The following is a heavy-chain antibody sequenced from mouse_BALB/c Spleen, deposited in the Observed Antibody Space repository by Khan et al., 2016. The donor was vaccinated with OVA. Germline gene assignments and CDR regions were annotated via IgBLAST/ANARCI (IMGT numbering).Heavy chain of an antibody. CDR3: ARTPGYYGSNYFDQ. Sequence: EVELVESGGDLVKPGGSLKLSCAASGFTFSDYGMSWVRQTPEKRLEWVATISSGGSFTYYLDSVKGRFTISRDSAKNTLYLQMSSLRSEDTAMYYGARTPGYYGSNYFDQWGQGTSLTGSS. V-gene: IGHV5-9-3*01. CDR1: GFTFSDYG. J-gene: IGHJ2*03. D-gene: IGHD1-1*01. CDR2: ISSGGSFT.